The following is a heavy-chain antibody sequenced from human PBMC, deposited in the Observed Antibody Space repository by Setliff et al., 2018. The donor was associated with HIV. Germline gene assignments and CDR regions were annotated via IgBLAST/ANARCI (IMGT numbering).Heavy chain of an antibody. Sequence: PSETLSLTCTVSGGSVSNSNYYWGWIRQPPGKGLEWIGSIYYSGSTYYNPSLKSRVTISVDTSKNQFSLKLTSVTAADTAVYYCARHHVKYTGCPSGMCYWDAFDIWGQGTMVTVSS. D-gene: IGHD2-8*01. CDR3: ARHHVKYTGCPSGMCYWDAFDI. J-gene: IGHJ3*02. V-gene: IGHV4-39*01. CDR1: GGSVSNSNYY. CDR2: IYYSGST.